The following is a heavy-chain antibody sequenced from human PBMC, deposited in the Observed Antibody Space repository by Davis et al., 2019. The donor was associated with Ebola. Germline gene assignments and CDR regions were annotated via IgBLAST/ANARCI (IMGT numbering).Heavy chain of an antibody. D-gene: IGHD3/OR15-3a*01. CDR2: SYHSGST. V-gene: IGHV4-38-2*02. J-gene: IGHJ4*02. Sequence: PSETLSPTSTVSGSSINSDYYWGWFRQPPGKGLEWIGTSYHSGSTYYNPSLKSRVTISVDMSKNQLSLKLSSVTAADTAVYYCARDSSHVSGRVPLDSWGQGTLVTVSS. CDR1: GSSINSDYY. CDR3: ARDSSHVSGRVPLDS.